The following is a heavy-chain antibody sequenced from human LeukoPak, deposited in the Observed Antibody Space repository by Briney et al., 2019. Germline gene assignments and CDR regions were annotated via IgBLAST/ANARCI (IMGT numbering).Heavy chain of an antibody. CDR1: GGSISSGSYY. CDR2: IYTSGST. J-gene: IGHJ6*03. D-gene: IGHD3-10*01. Sequence: SETLSLTCTVSGGSISSGSYYWSWIRQPTGKGLEWIGRIYTSGSTNYNPSLKSRVTISVDTSKNQFSLKLSSVTAADTAVYYCARAAYYYGSGSGVGYYYYYMDVWGKGTTVTVSS. CDR3: ARAAYYYGSGSGVGYYYYYMDV. V-gene: IGHV4-61*02.